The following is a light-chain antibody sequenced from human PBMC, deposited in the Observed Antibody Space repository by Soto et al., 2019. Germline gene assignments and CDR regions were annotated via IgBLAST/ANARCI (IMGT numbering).Light chain of an antibody. CDR3: QQYGGSPLVT. J-gene: IGKJ2*01. V-gene: IGKV3-20*01. CDR2: GAS. Sequence: EIVLTQSPGILSLSPGERATLSCRASQSVSSSSLAWYQQKPGQAPRLLVYGASSRATGIPDRFSGSGSGTDFTLTISRLEPGDFAVYYCQQYGGSPLVTFGQGTKLEIK. CDR1: QSVSSSS.